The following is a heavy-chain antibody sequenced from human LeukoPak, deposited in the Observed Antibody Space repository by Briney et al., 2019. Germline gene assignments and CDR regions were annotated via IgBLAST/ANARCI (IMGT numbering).Heavy chain of an antibody. Sequence: SETLSLTCTVSGGSINNFYWSWIRQPPAKGLEWLAYINYSGRTNYNPSLRSRLTISVDTSKNQFSLKLSSVTAADTAVYYCARVGTTPRPIYYYYYMDVWGKGTTVTVSS. CDR1: GGSINNFY. J-gene: IGHJ6*03. CDR2: INYSGRT. D-gene: IGHD1-1*01. CDR3: ARVGTTPRPIYYYYYMDV. V-gene: IGHV4-59*13.